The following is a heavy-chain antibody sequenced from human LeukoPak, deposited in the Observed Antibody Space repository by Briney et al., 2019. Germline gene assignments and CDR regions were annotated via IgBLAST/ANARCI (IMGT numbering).Heavy chain of an antibody. D-gene: IGHD7-27*01. CDR2: INHSGST. CDR1: GGSFSGYY. V-gene: IGHV4-34*01. J-gene: IGHJ4*02. Sequence: PSETLSLTCAVYGGSFSGYYWSWIRQPPGKGLEWIGEINHSGSTNYNPSLKSRVTISVDTSKNQFSLKLSSVTAADTAVYYCARGPGHLDYWGQGTLVTVSS. CDR3: ARGPGHLDY.